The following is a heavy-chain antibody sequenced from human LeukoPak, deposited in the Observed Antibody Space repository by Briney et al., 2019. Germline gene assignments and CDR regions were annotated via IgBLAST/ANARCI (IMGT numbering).Heavy chain of an antibody. J-gene: IGHJ4*02. Sequence: GGSLRLSCSASGFTFSSYWMHWVRQAPGKGLVWVSRINTDGSSTSYADSVKGRFTISRDNAKNTLYLQMNSLRAEDTAVYYCAREPSGTGARYFDYWGREPWSPSPQ. V-gene: IGHV3-74*01. D-gene: IGHD1-1*01. CDR3: AREPSGTGARYFDY. CDR1: GFTFSSYW. CDR2: INTDGSST.